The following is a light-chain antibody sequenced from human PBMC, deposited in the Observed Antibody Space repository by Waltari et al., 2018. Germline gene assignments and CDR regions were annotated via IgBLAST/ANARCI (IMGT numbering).Light chain of an antibody. V-gene: IGKV1-39*01. CDR1: QSISIY. J-gene: IGKJ1*01. CDR3: QKSSSTPPWT. Sequence: DIQMTQSPSSLSASVGDRVTITCRASQSISIYLNWYQQKPGKAPKLLIYSTSNLQSGVPSRVSGSGSGTDFTLTISSLQPEDFATYYCQKSSSTPPWTFGQGTKVEIK. CDR2: STS.